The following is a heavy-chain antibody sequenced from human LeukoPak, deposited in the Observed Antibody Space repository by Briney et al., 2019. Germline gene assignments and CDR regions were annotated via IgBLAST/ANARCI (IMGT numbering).Heavy chain of an antibody. D-gene: IGHD6-13*01. CDR3: ARGYSSSWDYYYYGMDV. CDR2: IDYSGST. J-gene: IGHJ6*02. Sequence: SETLSLTCTVSGGSISTYYWNWFRQPPGKGLEWIAYIDYSGSTNYNPSLKSRVTISVDTSKNQFSLKLSSVTAADTAVYYCARGYSSSWDYYYYGMDVWGQGTTVTVSS. V-gene: IGHV4-59*01. CDR1: GGSISTYY.